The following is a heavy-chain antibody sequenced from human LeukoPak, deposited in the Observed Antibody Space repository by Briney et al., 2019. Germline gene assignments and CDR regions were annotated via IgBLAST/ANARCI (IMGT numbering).Heavy chain of an antibody. CDR3: ARDLGLYDYGGNIDF. D-gene: IGHD4-23*01. Sequence: PGGSLRLSCTASGFTFNTYSMNWVRQAPGKGLEWVSYVSSSSRTIYYADSVKGRFTISRDNAKNSLYLQMHSLRAEDTAVYYCARDLGLYDYGGNIDFWGQGTLVTVSS. CDR1: GFTFNTYS. V-gene: IGHV3-48*04. J-gene: IGHJ4*02. CDR2: VSSSSRTI.